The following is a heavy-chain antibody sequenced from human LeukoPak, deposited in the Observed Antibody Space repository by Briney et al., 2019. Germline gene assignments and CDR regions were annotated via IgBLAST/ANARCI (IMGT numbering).Heavy chain of an antibody. CDR3: ARGLSGPTAYFDY. V-gene: IGHV4-59*01. CDR2: IYYSGSS. J-gene: IGHJ4*02. Sequence: SETLSLTCTVSGGSISSYYWSWIRQPPGKGLEWIGYIYYSGSSNYNPSLKSRVTISLDTSKNQFSLNLSSVTAADTAVYFCARGLSGPTAYFDYWGQGTLVTVSS. D-gene: IGHD6-25*01. CDR1: GGSISSYY.